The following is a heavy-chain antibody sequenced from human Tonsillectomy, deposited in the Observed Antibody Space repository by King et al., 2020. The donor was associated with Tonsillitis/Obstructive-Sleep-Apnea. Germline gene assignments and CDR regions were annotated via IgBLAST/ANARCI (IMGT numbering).Heavy chain of an antibody. D-gene: IGHD6-19*01. CDR3: AGGPAGADYYYMDV. J-gene: IGHJ6*03. CDR1: GFTFNTYA. V-gene: IGHV3-23*04. Sequence: VQLVESGGGLVQPGGSLRLSCSASGFTFNTYAVTWVRQAPGKGLEWVSSTSDRGDNTFYADSVKGRFTVSRDNSKKMLYLRMTSLRPEDSATYFCAGGPAGADYYYMDVWGKGTTVTVSS. CDR2: TSDRGDNT.